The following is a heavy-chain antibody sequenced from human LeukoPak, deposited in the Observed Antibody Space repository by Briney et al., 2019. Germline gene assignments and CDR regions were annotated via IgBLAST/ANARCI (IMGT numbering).Heavy chain of an antibody. Sequence: GGSLRLSCAASGFTFSTYDMNWVRQAPGKGLEWVSYISSSSRTISYADSVKGRFTVSRDNAKNSLYLQMNSLRAEDTAVYYCARLRYYAMDVWGQGTTVTASS. CDR3: ARLRYYAMDV. J-gene: IGHJ6*02. CDR1: GFTFSTYD. CDR2: ISSSSRTI. V-gene: IGHV3-48*01.